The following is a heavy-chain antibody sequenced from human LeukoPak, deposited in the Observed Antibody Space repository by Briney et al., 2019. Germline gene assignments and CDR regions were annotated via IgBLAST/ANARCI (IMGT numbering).Heavy chain of an antibody. V-gene: IGHV4-39*01. D-gene: IGHD4-17*01. CDR1: GGSISSSSYY. J-gene: IGHJ4*02. CDR3: ARAPTVTFFDY. Sequence: PSETLSLTCTVSGGSISSSSYYWGWIRQPPGKGLEWIGSIYYSRSTYYNPSLKSRVTISVDTSKNQFSLKLSSVTAADTAVYYCARAPTVTFFDYWGQGTPVTVSS. CDR2: IYYSRST.